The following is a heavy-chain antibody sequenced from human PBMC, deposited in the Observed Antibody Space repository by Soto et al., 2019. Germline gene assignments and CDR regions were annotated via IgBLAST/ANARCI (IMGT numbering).Heavy chain of an antibody. CDR3: VREEYGGSYYFDH. D-gene: IGHD3-16*01. Sequence: GGSLRLSCAASGFTFRRYWMSWVRQAPGKGLVWVSRINVDGSDIDYADSVKGRFTFSRDDAKNTLYLQMNSLRAEDTAVYYCVREEYGGSYYFDHWGQGTQVTVSS. J-gene: IGHJ4*02. V-gene: IGHV3-74*01. CDR1: GFTFRRYW. CDR2: INVDGSDI.